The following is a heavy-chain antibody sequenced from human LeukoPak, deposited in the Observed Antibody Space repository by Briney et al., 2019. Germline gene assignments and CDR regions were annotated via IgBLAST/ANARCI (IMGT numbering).Heavy chain of an antibody. CDR1: GFTFSNAW. J-gene: IGHJ5*02. D-gene: IGHD3-22*01. Sequence: PGGSLRLSCAASGFTFSNAWMSWVRQAPGKGLEWVGRIKSKTDGGTTDYAAPVKGRFTISRDDSKNTLYLQMNSLKTEDTAVYYCTTESAVPGFYDSSGFDPWDQGTLVTVSS. CDR2: IKSKTDGGTT. V-gene: IGHV3-15*01. CDR3: TTESAVPGFYDSSGFDP.